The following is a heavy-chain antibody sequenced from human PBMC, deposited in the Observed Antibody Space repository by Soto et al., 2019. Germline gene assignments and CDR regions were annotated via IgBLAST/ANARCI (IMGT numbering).Heavy chain of an antibody. CDR3: AKDLRTTISDYGMDV. Sequence: QVQLVESGGGLVQPGGSLRLTCVASGFTFGSHGMHWVRQAPGKGLEWVAVISYDETNEYYVDSVKGRFTISRDNSKSTLYLQMNRLRPEDTAVYKCAKDLRTTISDYGMDVWGQWTTVTVSS. CDR1: GFTFGSHG. D-gene: IGHD2-21*01. V-gene: IGHV3-30*18. J-gene: IGHJ6*02. CDR2: ISYDETNE.